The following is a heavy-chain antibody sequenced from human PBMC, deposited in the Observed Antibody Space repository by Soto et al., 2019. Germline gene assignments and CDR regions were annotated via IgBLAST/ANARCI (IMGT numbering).Heavy chain of an antibody. J-gene: IGHJ3*02. Sequence: SETLSLTCTVSGGSISSYYWSWIRQPPGKGLEWIGYIYYSGSTNYNPSLESRVTISVDTSKNQFSLKLSSVTAADTAVYYCAGFGHAWPNPFAIWGQGAKVTVSS. V-gene: IGHV4-59*12. CDR3: AGFGHAWPNPFAI. D-gene: IGHD3-10*01. CDR2: IYYSGST. CDR1: GGSISSYY.